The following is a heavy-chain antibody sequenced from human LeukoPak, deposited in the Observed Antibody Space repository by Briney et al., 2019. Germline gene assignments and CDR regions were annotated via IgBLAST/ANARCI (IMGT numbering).Heavy chain of an antibody. V-gene: IGHV4-59*01. CDR3: VAVAGYNWFDP. CDR1: GGSISSFY. J-gene: IGHJ5*02. Sequence: SETLSLTCSVSGGSISSFYWSWMRQPPGKGLEGWGYIYYSGSTNYNPSLKSRVTISVDTSKKPFSLKLSSVTAADTAVYYCVAVAGYNWFDPWGQGTLVTVSS. CDR2: IYYSGST. D-gene: IGHD6-19*01.